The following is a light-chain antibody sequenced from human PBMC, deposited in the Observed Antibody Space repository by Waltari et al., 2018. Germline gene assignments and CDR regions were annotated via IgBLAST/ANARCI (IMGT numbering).Light chain of an antibody. Sequence: EIVLTQSPATPSLSPGERATLSCRASQSVRTYLAWYQHRPGQAPRLLIYDASNRATGVPARFSGSGSGTDFTLTISGLQPEDFAVYYCQERSNWPGGAFGGGTKVEIK. CDR1: QSVRTY. CDR3: QERSNWPGGA. V-gene: IGKV3-11*01. CDR2: DAS. J-gene: IGKJ4*01.